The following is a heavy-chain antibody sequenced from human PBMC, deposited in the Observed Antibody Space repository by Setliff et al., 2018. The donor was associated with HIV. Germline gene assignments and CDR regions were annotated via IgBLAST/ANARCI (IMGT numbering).Heavy chain of an antibody. CDR2: IYYSGNT. Sequence: LSLTCIVSGDSINSGGYYWSWIRQRPGKALEWIGHIYYSGNTHYSPSLKSRLTMSLDRSQNHFFLRLRSVTAADTAVYYCARGGAYFERLFPPSYYMDLWGIGTSVTVSS. D-gene: IGHD3-9*01. J-gene: IGHJ6*03. CDR3: ARGGAYFERLFPPSYYMDL. CDR1: GDSINSGGYY. V-gene: IGHV4-31*03.